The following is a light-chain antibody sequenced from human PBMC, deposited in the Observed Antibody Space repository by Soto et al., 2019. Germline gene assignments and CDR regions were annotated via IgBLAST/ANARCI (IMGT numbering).Light chain of an antibody. Sequence: EIVLTQTPATLSLSPGERATLSCRASQSVSNYLAWFQQKPGQAPRLLIYDASNRATGIPDRFSGSGSGTDFTLTIISLEPEDFAVYCCQQRSSWPLLTFGGGTKVEI. V-gene: IGKV3-11*01. CDR2: DAS. J-gene: IGKJ4*01. CDR3: QQRSSWPLLT. CDR1: QSVSNY.